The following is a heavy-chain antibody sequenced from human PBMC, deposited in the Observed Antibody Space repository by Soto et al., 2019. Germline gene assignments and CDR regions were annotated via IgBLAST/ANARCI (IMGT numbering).Heavy chain of an antibody. J-gene: IGHJ4*02. D-gene: IGHD6-6*01. CDR2: IIPIFGTA. CDR1: GGSFSSYA. V-gene: IGHV1-69*01. CDR3: ARDNRYSSSHPLYYFDY. Sequence: QVQLVQSGAEVKKPGSSVKVSCKASGGSFSSYAISWVRQAPGQGLEWMGGIIPIFGTANYAQKFQGRVTITADESTSTAYMELSSLRSADTAVYYCARDNRYSSSHPLYYFDYWGQGTLVTVSS.